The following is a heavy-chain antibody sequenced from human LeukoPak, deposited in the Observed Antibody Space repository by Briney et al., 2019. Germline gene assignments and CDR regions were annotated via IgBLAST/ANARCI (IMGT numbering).Heavy chain of an antibody. Sequence: ASVKVSFKASGYTFTIYDINWVRQATGQGLEWMGWMNPNSGNTGYAQKFQGRVTITRNTSISTAYMELSSLRSEDTAVYYCARGRRSGYSYAHFDYWGQGTLVTVSS. CDR2: MNPNSGNT. J-gene: IGHJ4*02. V-gene: IGHV1-8*03. CDR1: GYTFTIYD. CDR3: ARGRRSGYSYAHFDY. D-gene: IGHD5-18*01.